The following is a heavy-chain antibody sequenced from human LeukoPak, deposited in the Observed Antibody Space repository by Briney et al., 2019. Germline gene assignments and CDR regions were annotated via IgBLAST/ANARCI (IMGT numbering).Heavy chain of an antibody. CDR3: ANRGIYGYFDH. CDR2: MSYSGTT. Sequence: PSETLSLTCTVSGASISSSGYYWGWVRQPPGRGLEWIGSMSYSGTTWYNPSLKSRVTISADTWESHLSLKLTFVTAADTAIYYCANRGIYGYFDHWGQGTLVTVSS. V-gene: IGHV4-39*02. CDR1: GASISSSGYY. J-gene: IGHJ4*02. D-gene: IGHD4-17*01.